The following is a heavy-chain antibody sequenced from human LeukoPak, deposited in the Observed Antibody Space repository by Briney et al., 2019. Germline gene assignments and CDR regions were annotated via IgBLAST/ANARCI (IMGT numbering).Heavy chain of an antibody. D-gene: IGHD1-1*01. J-gene: IGHJ3*02. CDR1: GFTFSSYA. Sequence: GGSLRLSCAVSGFTFSSYAMSWVRQAPGKGLEWVSGISGSGGSIYYADSVKGRFTISRDNSKNTLYLQMNSLRPEDTAVYYCARGKTGYDAFDIWGQGTMVTVSS. CDR3: ARGKTGYDAFDI. CDR2: ISGSGGSI. V-gene: IGHV3-23*01.